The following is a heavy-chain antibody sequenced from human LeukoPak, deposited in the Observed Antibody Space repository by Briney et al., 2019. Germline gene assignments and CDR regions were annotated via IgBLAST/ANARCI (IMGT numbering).Heavy chain of an antibody. J-gene: IGHJ3*02. CDR2: VSYDGTNK. Sequence: GGSLRLSCAAPGFTFSTYAMNWVRQAPGKGLEWVAIVSYDGTNKYHVDSVKGRFTISRDNSKNTLYLQMNSLRGEDTAMYYCARDQPTAFDIWGQGTMVTVSS. CDR3: ARDQPTAFDI. V-gene: IGHV3-30*04. CDR1: GFTFSTYA.